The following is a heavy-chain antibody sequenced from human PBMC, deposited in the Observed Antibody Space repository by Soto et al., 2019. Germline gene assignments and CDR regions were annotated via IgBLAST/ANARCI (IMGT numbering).Heavy chain of an antibody. V-gene: IGHV3-53*01. J-gene: IGHJ4*02. CDR1: GFTVSNNY. CDR2: IYSGGYT. Sequence: EVQLVESGGGLIQPGGSLRLSCAVSGFTVSNNYMSWVRQAPGKGLEGVSVIYSGGYTAYGDSVKGRFTISRDNSKNTIYLKKKGPGAAATAVYYCATGAGGGGYWGQGTLVTVSS. CDR3: ATGAGGGGY. D-gene: IGHD3-10*01.